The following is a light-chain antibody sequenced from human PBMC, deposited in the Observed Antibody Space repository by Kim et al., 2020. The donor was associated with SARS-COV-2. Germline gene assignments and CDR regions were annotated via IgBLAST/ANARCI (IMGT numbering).Light chain of an antibody. V-gene: IGKV3-11*01. CDR1: QNIISH. CDR2: DAS. J-gene: IGKJ2*01. CDR3: QRHGSSPPYT. Sequence: EIVLTQSPATLSLSPGERATLSCRTSQNIISHLVWYQQKPGQAPRLLIYDASTRVAGIPARFSGSGSETDFTLTISSLEPEDFAVYYCQRHGSSPPYTFGQGTKLEI.